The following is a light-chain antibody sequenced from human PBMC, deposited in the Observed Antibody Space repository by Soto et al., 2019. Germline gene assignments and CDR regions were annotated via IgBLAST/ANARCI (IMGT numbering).Light chain of an antibody. Sequence: QSVLAQPASVSGSPGQSITISCTGNSSDVGAYDYVSWYQQHPDKAPKLMIYEVSNRPSGVPNRFSGSKSVNTATLTISGLQAEDEADYYCSSYTSSSTRVFGTGTKVTVL. CDR1: SSDVGAYDY. J-gene: IGLJ1*01. CDR2: EVS. V-gene: IGLV2-14*03. CDR3: SSYTSSSTRV.